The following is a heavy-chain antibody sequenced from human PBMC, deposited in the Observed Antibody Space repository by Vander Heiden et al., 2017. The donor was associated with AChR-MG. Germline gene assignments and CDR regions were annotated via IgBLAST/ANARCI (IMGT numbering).Heavy chain of an antibody. V-gene: IGHV4-34*01. J-gene: IGHJ5*02. CDR1: GGSFSGYY. CDR2: INHSGST. Sequence: QVQLQQWGAVLLKPSETLSLTCAVYGGSFSGYYWSWIGQPPGKGLEWIGEINHSGSTNHNPSLKSRVTISVDTSKNQFSLNLSSVTAADTAVYYCARGDKQQLVRSHNGLDPWGQGTLVTVSS. CDR3: ARGDKQQLVRSHNGLDP. D-gene: IGHD6-13*01.